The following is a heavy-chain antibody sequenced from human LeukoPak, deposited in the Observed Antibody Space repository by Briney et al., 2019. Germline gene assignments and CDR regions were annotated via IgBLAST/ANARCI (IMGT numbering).Heavy chain of an antibody. J-gene: IGHJ4*02. CDR2: IHYSGIT. V-gene: IGHV4-39*01. Sequence: TSETLSLTCTVSGGSISSSSYYWGWIRQPPGKGLEWIGSIHYSGITYYNPSLKSRVTISVDTSKNQLSLKLSSVTAADTAVYYCAKNSGGYPLDYWGQGTLVTVSS. D-gene: IGHD1-26*01. CDR1: GGSISSSSYY. CDR3: AKNSGGYPLDY.